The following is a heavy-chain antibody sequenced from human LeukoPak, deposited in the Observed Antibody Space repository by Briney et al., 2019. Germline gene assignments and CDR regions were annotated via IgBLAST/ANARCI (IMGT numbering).Heavy chain of an antibody. D-gene: IGHD3-22*01. CDR2: ISSSSYI. CDR3: ARDLTYYYESRGYSSPRSFDY. Sequence: GGSLRLSCAASGFTFSSYSMNWVRQAPGKGLEWVSSISSSSYIYYADSVKGRFTISRDNAKNSLYLQMNSLRAEDTAVYYCARDLTYYYESRGYSSPRSFDYGAKETLVTVPS. V-gene: IGHV3-21*01. CDR1: GFTFSSYS. J-gene: IGHJ4*02.